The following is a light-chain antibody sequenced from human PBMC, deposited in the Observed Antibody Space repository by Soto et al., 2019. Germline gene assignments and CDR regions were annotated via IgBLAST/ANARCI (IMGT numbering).Light chain of an antibody. Sequence: DIQMTQSPSTLSASVGDRVTITCRASQSISNWLAWYQQKPGKAPNLLISKASSLESGVPSRFSGSGSGTEFTLTISSLQPADFATYFCQQYDTYSWTFGQGTKVEIK. CDR1: QSISNW. CDR2: KAS. J-gene: IGKJ1*01. V-gene: IGKV1-5*03. CDR3: QQYDTYSWT.